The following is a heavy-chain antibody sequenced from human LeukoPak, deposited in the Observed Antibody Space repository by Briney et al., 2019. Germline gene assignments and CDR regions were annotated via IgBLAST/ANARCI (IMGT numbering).Heavy chain of an antibody. Sequence: GGSLRLSCAASGFTFSSYGMNWVRQAPGKGLEWVSSISSSSSYIYYADSVKGRFTISRDNAKNSLYLQMNSLRAEDTAVYYCARVVVYCSSTSCYRYMDVWGKGTTVTVSS. J-gene: IGHJ6*03. D-gene: IGHD2-2*02. V-gene: IGHV3-21*01. CDR1: GFTFSSYG. CDR2: ISSSSSYI. CDR3: ARVVVYCSSTSCYRYMDV.